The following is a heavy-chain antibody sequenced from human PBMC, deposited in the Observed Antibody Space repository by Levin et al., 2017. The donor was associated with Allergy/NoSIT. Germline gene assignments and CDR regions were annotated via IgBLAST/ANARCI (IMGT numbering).Heavy chain of an antibody. V-gene: IGHV4-59*01. J-gene: IGHJ3*02. D-gene: IGHD1-26*01. Sequence: SETLSLTCNVSGGSISSFFWNWIRQPPGKGLEWIGYISNNGRTNYNPSLKSRVTISVDKSKNHLSLKVTSVTAADTAVYYCARDRSGSYYTFDMWGQGTMVTV. CDR2: ISNNGRT. CDR1: GGSISSFF. CDR3: ARDRSGSYYTFDM.